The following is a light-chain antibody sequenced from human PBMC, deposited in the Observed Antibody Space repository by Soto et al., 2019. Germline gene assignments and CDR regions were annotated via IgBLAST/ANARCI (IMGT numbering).Light chain of an antibody. CDR1: TIGSKS. CDR3: QVWDSSSDRIYL. J-gene: IGLJ1*01. V-gene: IGLV3-21*02. CDR2: DDS. Sequence: SYELTQPPSVSVAPGQTARITCVGNTIGSKSVHSYQQKPGQAPVLVVYDDSERPSVIPERFSASNSGNTATLTISRVEAGDQDDYYCQVWDSSSDRIYLFGTGTKVTVL.